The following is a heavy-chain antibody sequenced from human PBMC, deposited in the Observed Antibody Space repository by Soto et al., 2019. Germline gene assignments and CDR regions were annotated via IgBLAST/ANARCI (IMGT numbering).Heavy chain of an antibody. J-gene: IGHJ4*02. V-gene: IGHV3-74*01. CDR3: AREMAALNYFDY. Sequence: PGGSLRLSCAASGLTFSSYWMHWVRQAPGKGLVWVSRISTDGSVTTYADSVKGRFTISRDNAKNSLYLQMNSLRAEDTAVYYCAREMAALNYFDYWGQGTLVTVSS. D-gene: IGHD2-15*01. CDR2: ISTDGSVT. CDR1: GLTFSSYW.